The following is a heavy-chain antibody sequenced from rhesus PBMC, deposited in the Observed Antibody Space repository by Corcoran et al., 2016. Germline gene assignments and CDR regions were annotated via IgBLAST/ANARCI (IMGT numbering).Heavy chain of an antibody. D-gene: IGHD1-44*02. CDR3: ARIGVGAIIFDY. CDR2: IYGSGGGT. Sequence: QVQLQESGPGLVKPSETLSLTCAVSGGSISSNYWSWIRQPPGKGLEWIGRIYGSGGGTAYNPSLKSRVTISADTSKNRFSLKLSSVTATDTAVYYCARIGVGAIIFDYWGQGVLVTVSS. J-gene: IGHJ4*01. CDR1: GGSISSNY. V-gene: IGHV4-160*01.